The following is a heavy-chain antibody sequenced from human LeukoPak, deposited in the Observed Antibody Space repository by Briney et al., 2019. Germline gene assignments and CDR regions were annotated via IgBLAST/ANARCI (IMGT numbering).Heavy chain of an antibody. D-gene: IGHD1-26*01. V-gene: IGHV4-4*07. CDR2: ICTSGST. CDR3: VGAPSGYYYYYGMDV. CDR1: GGSISSYY. Sequence: SETLSLTCTVSGGSISSYYWSWIRQPAGKGLEWIGRICTSGSTNYNPSLKSRVTMSVDTSKNQFSLKLSSVTAADTAVYYAVGAPSGYYYYYGMDVWGQGTTVTVSS. J-gene: IGHJ6*02.